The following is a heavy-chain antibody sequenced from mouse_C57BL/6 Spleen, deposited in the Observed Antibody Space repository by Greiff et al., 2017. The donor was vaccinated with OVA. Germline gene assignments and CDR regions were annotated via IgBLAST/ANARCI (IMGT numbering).Heavy chain of an antibody. CDR1: GFTFSSYT. J-gene: IGHJ2*01. D-gene: IGHD1-1*01. CDR3: ARQNYGSFYYFDY. V-gene: IGHV5-9*01. CDR2: ISGGGGNT. Sequence: EVKLVESGGGLVKPGGSLKLSCAASGFTFSSYTMSWVRQTPEKRLEWVATISGGGGNTYYPDSVKGRITISRDNAKNTLYLQMSSLRSEDTALYYCARQNYGSFYYFDYWGQGTTLTVSS.